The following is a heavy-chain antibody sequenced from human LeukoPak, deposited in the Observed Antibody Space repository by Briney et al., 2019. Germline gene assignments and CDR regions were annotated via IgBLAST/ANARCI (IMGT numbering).Heavy chain of an antibody. CDR3: ARGKYYDILTGSSYYFDY. CDR1: GFTFSSYS. V-gene: IGHV3-21*04. J-gene: IGHJ4*02. D-gene: IGHD3-9*01. CDR2: ISSSSSYI. Sequence: GGSLRLSCAASGFTFSSYSMNWVRQAPGKGLEWVSSISSSSSYIYYADSVKGRFTISRDNSENTLYLQMNSLRAEDTAVYYCARGKYYDILTGSSYYFDYWGQGTLVTVSS.